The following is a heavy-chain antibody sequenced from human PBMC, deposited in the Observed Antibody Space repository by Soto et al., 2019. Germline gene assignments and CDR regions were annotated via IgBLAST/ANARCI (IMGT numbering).Heavy chain of an antibody. D-gene: IGHD5-12*01. Sequence: QVQLQESGPGLVKPSQTLSLTCTVSGGSISNADYYWSWVRQPPGKGLEWIGYIYYSVSSFFNPSLQSRVTMSKDTSKNQFSLRLTSVTAADTAVYYCARAIVVTVGGMDVWGRGTTVTVSS. CDR1: GGSISNADYY. V-gene: IGHV4-30-4*01. J-gene: IGHJ6*02. CDR3: ARAIVVTVGGMDV. CDR2: IYYSVSS.